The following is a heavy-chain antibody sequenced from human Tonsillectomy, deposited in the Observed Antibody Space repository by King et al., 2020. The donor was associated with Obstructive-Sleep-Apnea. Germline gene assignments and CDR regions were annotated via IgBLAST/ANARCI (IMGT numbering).Heavy chain of an antibody. D-gene: IGHD4-17*01. J-gene: IGHJ4*01. V-gene: IGHV3-30*04. Sequence: VQLVESGGGVVQPGRSLRLSCAASGFTFSSYAMHWVRQAPGKGLEWVAVISYDGSNKYYADSVKGRFTISRDNSKNTLYLQMNSLRAEDTAVYYCARGGYGDYGRNFDYWGHGTLVTVSS. CDR2: ISYDGSNK. CDR1: GFTFSSYA. CDR3: ARGGYGDYGRNFDY.